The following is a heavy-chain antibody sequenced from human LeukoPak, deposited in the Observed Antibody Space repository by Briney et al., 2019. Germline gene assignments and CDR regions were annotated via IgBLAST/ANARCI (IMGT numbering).Heavy chain of an antibody. V-gene: IGHV3-74*01. CDR2: INTNGSTT. J-gene: IGHJ4*02. CDR3: TRSSIAVRPGQD. CDR1: GFTFRSYW. Sequence: GGSLRLSCAASGFTFRSYWMHWVRQAPGKGLVWVSRINTNGSTTTYADSVKDRFTISRDNAKNTLYLQMNSLRAEDRAMYYCTRSSIAVRPGQDWGQGTLVTVSS. D-gene: IGHD6-6*01.